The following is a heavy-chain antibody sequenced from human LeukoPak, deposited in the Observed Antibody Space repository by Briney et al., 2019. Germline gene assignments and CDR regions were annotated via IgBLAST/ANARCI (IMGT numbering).Heavy chain of an antibody. CDR3: ARDGGPVDTAMDWFDP. CDR2: IYYSGST. D-gene: IGHD5-18*01. V-gene: IGHV4-39*07. Sequence: SETLSLTCTVSGGSISSSSYYWGWIRQPPGKGLEWIGSIYYSGSTYYNPSLKSRVTISVDTSKNQFSLKLSSVTAADTAVYYCARDGGPVDTAMDWFDPWGQGTLVTVSS. CDR1: GGSISSSSYY. J-gene: IGHJ5*02.